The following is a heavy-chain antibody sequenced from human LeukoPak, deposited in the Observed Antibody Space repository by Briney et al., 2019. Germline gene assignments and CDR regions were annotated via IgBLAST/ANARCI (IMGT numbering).Heavy chain of an antibody. Sequence: SSETLSLTCAVYDESLSGYYWSWIRQPPGKGLEWIGEINHSGSTNYNPSLKSRVTISVDTSKNQFSLKLSSVTAADTAVYYCAKMSTAEVCFDYWGQGTLVTVSS. CDR1: DESLSGYY. V-gene: IGHV4-34*01. CDR2: INHSGST. J-gene: IGHJ4*02. D-gene: IGHD5-24*01. CDR3: AKMSTAEVCFDY.